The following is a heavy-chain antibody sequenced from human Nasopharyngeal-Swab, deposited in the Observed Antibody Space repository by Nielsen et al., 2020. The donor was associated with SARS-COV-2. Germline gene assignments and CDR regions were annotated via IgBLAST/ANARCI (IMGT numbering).Heavy chain of an antibody. CDR1: GFTFDDYT. CDR3: AKDQDDYVWGSYRPNFDS. V-gene: IGHV3-43*01. D-gene: IGHD3-16*02. J-gene: IGHJ4*02. CDR2: ISWDGGST. Sequence: GGSLRLSCAASGFTFDDYTMHWVRQAPGKGLEWVSLISWDGGSTYYADSVKGRFTISRDNSKNTLYLQMNSLRPEDTAVYYCAKDQDDYVWGSYRPNFDSWGQGTLVTVS.